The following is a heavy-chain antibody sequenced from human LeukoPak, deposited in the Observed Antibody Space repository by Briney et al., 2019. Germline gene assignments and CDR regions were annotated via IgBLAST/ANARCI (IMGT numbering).Heavy chain of an antibody. J-gene: IGHJ5*02. CDR2: IYYSGST. Sequence: SETLSLTCTVSGGSISSGDYYWSWIRQPPGKGLEWIGYIYYSGSTYYNPSLESRVTISVDTSKNQFSLKLSSVTAADTAVYYCARSESGSYWLPASWFDPWGQGTLVTVSS. D-gene: IGHD1-26*01. CDR1: GGSISSGDYY. CDR3: ARSESGSYWLPASWFDP. V-gene: IGHV4-30-4*01.